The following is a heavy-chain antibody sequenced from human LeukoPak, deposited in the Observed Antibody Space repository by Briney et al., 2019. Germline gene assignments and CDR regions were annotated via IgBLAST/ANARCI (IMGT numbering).Heavy chain of an antibody. V-gene: IGHV4-34*01. CDR3: AGMTTVTKDAFDI. CDR2: INHSGST. Sequence: PSETLSLTCAVYGGSFSGYYWSWIRQPPGKGLEWIGEINHSGSTNYNPSLKSRVTISVDTSKNQFSLKLSSVTAADTAVYYCAGMTTVTKDAFDIWGQGTVVTVSS. D-gene: IGHD4-17*01. CDR1: GGSFSGYY. J-gene: IGHJ3*02.